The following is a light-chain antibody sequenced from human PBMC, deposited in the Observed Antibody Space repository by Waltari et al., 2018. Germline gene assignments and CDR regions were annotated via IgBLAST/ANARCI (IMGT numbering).Light chain of an antibody. CDR2: EVS. CDR3: CSYTGAGTL. J-gene: IGLJ3*02. CDR1: NSDIGRYTL. Sequence: QSALTQPASVSGSPGQSITISCTGTNSDIGRYTLVSWYQQQPGRAPKLIIFEVSNRPSGVSNRFSGSRSHNTASLTISGLQAEDEADYYCCSYTGAGTLFGGGTKLTVL. V-gene: IGLV2-23*02.